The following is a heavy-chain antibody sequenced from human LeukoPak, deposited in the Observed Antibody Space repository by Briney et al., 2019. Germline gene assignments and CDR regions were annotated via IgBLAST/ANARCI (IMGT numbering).Heavy chain of an antibody. D-gene: IGHD6-19*01. CDR3: ATSGWYLLPGVY. CDR2: IYYSGST. Sequence: SETLSLTCTVSGDSISSTNYYWGWIRQPPGKGLEWIGSIYYSGSTYYNPSLESRVTISVDTSKNQFSLKLSSVTAADTAVYYCATSGWYLLPGVYWGQGTGVTVSS. V-gene: IGHV4-39*01. CDR1: GDSISSTNYY. J-gene: IGHJ4*02.